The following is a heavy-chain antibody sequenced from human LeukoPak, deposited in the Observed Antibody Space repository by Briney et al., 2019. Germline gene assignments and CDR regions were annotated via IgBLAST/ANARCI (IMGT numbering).Heavy chain of an antibody. CDR1: GFTFSSNA. Sequence: GGSLRLSCAASGFTFSSNAMSWVRQAPGKGLEWVSVIVGNGGRTYYADSVNGRFTISRDNSKNTLSLQMNSLRAEDTAVYYCAKDAVAPGSSGDYFDYWGQGTLVTVSS. D-gene: IGHD3-10*01. CDR3: AKDAVAPGSSGDYFDY. V-gene: IGHV3-23*01. CDR2: IVGNGGRT. J-gene: IGHJ4*02.